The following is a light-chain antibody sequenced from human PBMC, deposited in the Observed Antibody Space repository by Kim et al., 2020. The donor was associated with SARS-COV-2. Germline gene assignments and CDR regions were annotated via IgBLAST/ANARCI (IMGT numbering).Light chain of an antibody. CDR3: LLYYGGARV. J-gene: IGLJ2*01. CDR2: GTS. CDR1: TGAVSSGYY. V-gene: IGLV7-43*01. Sequence: AVTVTLTCAASTGAVSSGYYPNWFQQKPGQAPSALIYGTSNKHSWTPARFSGALLGDKAALTLSGAQPEDEADYYCLLYYGGARVFGGGTQLTVL.